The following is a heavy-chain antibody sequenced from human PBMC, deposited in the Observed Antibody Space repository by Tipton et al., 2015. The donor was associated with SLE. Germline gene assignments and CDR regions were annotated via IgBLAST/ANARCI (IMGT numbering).Heavy chain of an antibody. J-gene: IGHJ5*02. CDR2: IFYSGST. CDR3: ARDSSGGYNWFDP. CDR1: GGSISRYY. D-gene: IGHD3-22*01. V-gene: IGHV4-59*01. Sequence: LRLSCTVSGGSISRYYWNWIRQPPGKGLEWIGYIFYSGSTNYSPSLRSRVTISVDTSKNQFSLKLSSVTAADTAVYYCARDSSGGYNWFDPWGQGTLLTVSS.